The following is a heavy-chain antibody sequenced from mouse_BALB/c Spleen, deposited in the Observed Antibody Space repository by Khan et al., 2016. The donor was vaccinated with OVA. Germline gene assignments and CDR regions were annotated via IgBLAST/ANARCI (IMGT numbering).Heavy chain of an antibody. Sequence: QVQLKESGPGLVAPSQSLSITYTVSGFSLSRYNINWVRQPPGKGLEWLGMIWGGGGTDYNSTLKSRLSIRKDNSKSQAFLKMNSLQTDDTAMYYCARGYYRYDGYYAMDYWGQGTSVTVSS. CDR2: IWGGGGT. D-gene: IGHD2-14*01. J-gene: IGHJ4*01. CDR3: ARGYYRYDGYYAMDY. CDR1: GFSLSRYN. V-gene: IGHV2-6-4*01.